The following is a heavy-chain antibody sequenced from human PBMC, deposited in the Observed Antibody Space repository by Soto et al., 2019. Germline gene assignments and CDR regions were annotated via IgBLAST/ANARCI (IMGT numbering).Heavy chain of an antibody. Sequence: GGSLRLSCAASGFTFSSYSMNWVRQAPGKGLEWVSSISSSSSYIYYADSVKGRFTISRDNAKNSLYLQMNSLRAEDTAVYYCARALLPHDAFDIWGQGTMVTVS. V-gene: IGHV3-21*01. CDR3: ARALLPHDAFDI. CDR1: GFTFSSYS. D-gene: IGHD2-2*01. CDR2: ISSSSSYI. J-gene: IGHJ3*02.